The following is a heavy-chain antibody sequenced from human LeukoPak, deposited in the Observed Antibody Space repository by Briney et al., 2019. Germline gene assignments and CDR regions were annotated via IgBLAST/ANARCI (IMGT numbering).Heavy chain of an antibody. J-gene: IGHJ3*02. CDR1: GFTFSSYW. CDR2: IKQDGSEK. Sequence: PGGSLRLSCAASGFTFSSYWMSWVRQAPGKGLEWVANIKQDGSEKSYVDSVKGRFTISRDNAKNSLYLQMNSLRAEDTAVYYCARDRQAYYYYDSSGYYAAFDIWGQGTMVTVSS. V-gene: IGHV3-7*01. CDR3: ARDRQAYYYYDSSGYYAAFDI. D-gene: IGHD3-22*01.